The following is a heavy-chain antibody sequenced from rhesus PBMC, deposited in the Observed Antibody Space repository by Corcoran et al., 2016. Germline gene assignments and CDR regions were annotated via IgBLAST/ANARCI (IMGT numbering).Heavy chain of an antibody. V-gene: IGHV4-169*02. D-gene: IGHD4-35*01. Sequence: QLQLQESGPGLVTPSETLSVTCAVFGGSISSSYWSWIRRAPGQGLEWIGYIYGSGSSTNYNPSLKSRVTLSVDTSKNQLSLKLSSVTAADTAVYYCASGAEYGNYYFDYWGQGVLVTVSS. CDR2: IYGSGSST. CDR3: ASGAEYGNYYFDY. CDR1: GGSISSSY. J-gene: IGHJ4*01.